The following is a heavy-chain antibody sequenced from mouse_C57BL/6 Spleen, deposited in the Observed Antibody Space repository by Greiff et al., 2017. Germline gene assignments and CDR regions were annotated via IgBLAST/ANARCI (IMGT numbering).Heavy chain of an antibody. CDR2: IHTSDSAT. Sequence: VQLQQPGAELVKPGASVMVSCKASGYTFTSYWMHWVKQRPGQGLAWIGRIHTSDSATTYNQKVKGKGTLHVDKSSSPAYMQRSSLTSEDSAVDYCAIRRKDAMDYWGQGTSVTVSS. J-gene: IGHJ4*01. CDR3: AIRRKDAMDY. V-gene: IGHV1-74*01. CDR1: GYTFTSYW.